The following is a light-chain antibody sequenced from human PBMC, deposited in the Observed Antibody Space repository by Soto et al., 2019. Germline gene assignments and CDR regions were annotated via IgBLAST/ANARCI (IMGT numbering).Light chain of an antibody. CDR2: EGN. CDR3: CSYAGSNTYV. V-gene: IGLV2-23*01. Sequence: QSVLTQPASVSGSPGQSITISCTGTSSDVGSYDLVSWYQQHPNKAPKLIIYEGNKRPSGVSHRFSDSKSGNTASLTISGLQAEDEADYFCCSYAGSNTYVFGTGTKLTVL. J-gene: IGLJ1*01. CDR1: SSDVGSYDL.